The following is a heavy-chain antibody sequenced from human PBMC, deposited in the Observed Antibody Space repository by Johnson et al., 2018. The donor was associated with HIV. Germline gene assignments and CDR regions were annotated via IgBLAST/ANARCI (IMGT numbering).Heavy chain of an antibody. Sequence: VQLVESGGGVVQPGRSLRLSCAASGFTFSSYGMHWVRQAPGKGLEWVSGINWNGGSSDYVDSVKGRFTISRDNAKNSLYLQMNSLRAEDTALYYCASKGSGWALDVWGQGTMVTVSS. V-gene: IGHV3-20*04. CDR2: INWNGGSS. D-gene: IGHD6-19*01. J-gene: IGHJ3*01. CDR1: GFTFSSYG. CDR3: ASKGSGWALDV.